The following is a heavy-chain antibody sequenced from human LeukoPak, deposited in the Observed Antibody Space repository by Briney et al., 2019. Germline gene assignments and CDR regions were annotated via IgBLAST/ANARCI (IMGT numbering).Heavy chain of an antibody. CDR2: IYYSGST. Sequence: SETLSLPCTVSGGSISSYYWSWIRQPPGKGLEWIGYIYYSGSTNYNPSLQSGVTISVDTSKNQFSLKLSSVTAADTAVYYCARGSDSGYDKIENWFDPWGQGTLVTVSS. CDR3: ARGSDSGYDKIENWFDP. D-gene: IGHD5-12*01. J-gene: IGHJ5*02. V-gene: IGHV4-59*01. CDR1: GGSISSYY.